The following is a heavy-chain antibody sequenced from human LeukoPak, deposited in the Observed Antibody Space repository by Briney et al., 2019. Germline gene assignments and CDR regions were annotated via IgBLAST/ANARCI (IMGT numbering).Heavy chain of an antibody. V-gene: IGHV3-23*01. D-gene: IGHD3-10*01. CDR2: IGDSGATT. CDR1: GFTLSSYA. CDR3: ASFHYYGSGAYYLSY. J-gene: IGHJ4*02. Sequence: GGSLRLSCAASGFTLSSYAMTWVRQAPGKGLEWVSDIGDSGATTYYADSVKGRFTISRDNSKDTLYLQMSSLRAEDTAVYFCASFHYYGSGAYYLSYWGQGTLVTVSS.